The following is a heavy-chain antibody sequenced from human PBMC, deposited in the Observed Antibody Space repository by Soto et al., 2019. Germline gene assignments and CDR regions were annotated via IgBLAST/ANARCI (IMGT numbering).Heavy chain of an antibody. Sequence: GGSLRLSCAASGFTFSSYAMSWVRQAPGKGLEWVSAISGSGGSTYYADSVKGRFTISRDNSKNTLYLQMNSLRAEDTAVYYCAKDDGVSLWLVSYYYYMDVWGKGTTVTVSS. V-gene: IGHV3-23*01. D-gene: IGHD3-10*01. CDR2: ISGSGGST. CDR1: GFTFSSYA. J-gene: IGHJ6*03. CDR3: AKDDGVSLWLVSYYYYMDV.